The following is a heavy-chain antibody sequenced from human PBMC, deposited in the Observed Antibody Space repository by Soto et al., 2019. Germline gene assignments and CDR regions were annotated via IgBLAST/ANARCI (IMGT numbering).Heavy chain of an antibody. CDR2: IWYDGSNK. V-gene: IGHV3-33*01. J-gene: IGHJ6*02. D-gene: IGHD3-22*01. CDR1: GFTFSSYG. CDR3: ARVYQGDSSGYYPLGYGMDV. Sequence: GGSLRLSCAASGFTFSSYGMHWVRQAPGKGLEWVAVIWYDGSNKYYADSVKGRFTISRDNSKNTLYLQMNSLRAEDTAVYYCARVYQGDSSGYYPLGYGMDVWGQGTTVTVSS.